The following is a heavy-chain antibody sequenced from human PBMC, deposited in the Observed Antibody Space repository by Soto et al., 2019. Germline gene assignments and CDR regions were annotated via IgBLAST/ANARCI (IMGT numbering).Heavy chain of an antibody. V-gene: IGHV3-23*01. CDR3: AGVRVVRDIMNWFDP. CDR1: GFTFSSYA. CDR2: ISGSGGST. Sequence: EVQLLESGGGLVQPGGSLRLSCAASGFTFSSYAMSWVRQAPGKGLEWVSAISGSGGSTYYADSGKGRFTISRDNSKNTLYLQMNSLRAEDTAVYYCAGVRVVRDIMNWFDPWGQGTLVTVSS. D-gene: IGHD3-3*01. J-gene: IGHJ5*02.